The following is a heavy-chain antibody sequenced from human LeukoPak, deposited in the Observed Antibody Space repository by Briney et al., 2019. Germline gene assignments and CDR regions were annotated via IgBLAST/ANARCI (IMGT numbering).Heavy chain of an antibody. CDR2: ITTTSSPT. Sequence: GGSLRLSCAASGFTFSSYNMIWVRHAPGKGLEWISYITTTSSPTYYADSVKGRFTISRDNAKNSLYLQMNTLRADDTAVYFCARDSSGWYHGNWYFDLWGRGTLVTVSS. J-gene: IGHJ2*01. D-gene: IGHD6-19*01. CDR1: GFTFSSYN. V-gene: IGHV3-48*01. CDR3: ARDSSGWYHGNWYFDL.